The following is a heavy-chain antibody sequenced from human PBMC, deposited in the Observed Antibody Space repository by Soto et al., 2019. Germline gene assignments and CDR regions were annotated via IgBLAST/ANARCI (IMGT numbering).Heavy chain of an antibody. V-gene: IGHV4-30-4*01. Sequence: SETLSLTCTVSGGSISSGDYYWSWIRQPPGKGLEWIGYIYYSGSTYYNPSLKSRVTISVDTSKNQFSLKLSSVTAADTAVYYCARGGSGIAARNSYYYYMDVWGKGTTVTVSS. CDR1: GGSISSGDYY. J-gene: IGHJ6*03. CDR3: ARGGSGIAARNSYYYYMDV. D-gene: IGHD6-13*01. CDR2: IYYSGST.